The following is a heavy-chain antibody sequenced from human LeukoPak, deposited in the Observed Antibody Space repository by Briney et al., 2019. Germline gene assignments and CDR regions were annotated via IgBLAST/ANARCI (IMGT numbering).Heavy chain of an antibody. CDR1: GFTFSSYG. J-gene: IGHJ4*02. CDR2: ISGSDGST. Sequence: GRSLRLSCAASGFTFSSYGMSWVRQAPGKGLEWVSVISGSDGSTYYADSVKGRFTISRDNSKNTLYLQMYSLRVEDTAVYYCAKDGGYYDFDSWGQGTLVTVSS. D-gene: IGHD5-12*01. V-gene: IGHV3-23*01. CDR3: AKDGGYYDFDS.